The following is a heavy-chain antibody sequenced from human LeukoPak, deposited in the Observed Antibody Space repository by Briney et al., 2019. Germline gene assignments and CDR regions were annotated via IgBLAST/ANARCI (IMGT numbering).Heavy chain of an antibody. V-gene: IGHV3-74*01. Sequence: PGGCLRLSCAASGFTFSSYWMHWVRQAPGKGLVWVSRINSDGSSTSYADSVKGRFTISRDNAKKTLYLQMNSLRAEDTAVFYCARERAVSFDYWGQGTLVTVSS. J-gene: IGHJ4*02. CDR1: GFTFSSYW. CDR2: INSDGSST. CDR3: ARERAVSFDY.